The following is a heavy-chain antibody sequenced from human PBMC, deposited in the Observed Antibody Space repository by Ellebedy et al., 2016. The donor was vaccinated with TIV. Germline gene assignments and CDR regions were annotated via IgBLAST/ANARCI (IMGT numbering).Heavy chain of an antibody. Sequence: GESLKISCAASGFSFDDYAMHWVRQAPGKGLEWVSLISWDGSITYYADSVKGRFTISRDNSKNSLYLQMNSLRAEDTALYYCEKDIRSSGWTPLDYWGQGTLVTVSS. CDR2: ISWDGSIT. CDR1: GFSFDDYA. D-gene: IGHD6-19*01. V-gene: IGHV3-43D*03. J-gene: IGHJ4*02. CDR3: EKDIRSSGWTPLDY.